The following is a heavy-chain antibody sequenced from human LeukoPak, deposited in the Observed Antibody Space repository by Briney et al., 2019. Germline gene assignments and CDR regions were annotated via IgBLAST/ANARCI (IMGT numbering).Heavy chain of an antibody. CDR3: ARDEYYGSGRTPNYYYYYYYMDV. CDR2: ISSSSSYI. D-gene: IGHD3-10*01. Sequence: GGSLRLSCAASGFTFSSYSMNWVRQAPGKGLEGVSSISSSSSYIYYADSVKGRFTISRDNAKNSLYLQMNSLRAEDTAVYYWARDEYYGSGRTPNYYYYYYYMDVWGKGTTVSVSS. CDR1: GFTFSSYS. V-gene: IGHV3-21*01. J-gene: IGHJ6*03.